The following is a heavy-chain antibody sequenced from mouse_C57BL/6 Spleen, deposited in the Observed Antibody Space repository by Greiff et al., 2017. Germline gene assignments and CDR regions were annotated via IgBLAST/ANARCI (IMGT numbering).Heavy chain of an antibody. CDR2: INPSTGGT. D-gene: IGHD1-1*01. V-gene: IGHV1-42*01. CDR1: GYSFTGYY. J-gene: IGHJ4*01. CDR3: ARGQFITTVVADYAMDY. Sequence: DVKLQESGPELVKPGASVKISCKASGYSFTGYYMNWVKQSPEKSLEWIGEINPSTGGTTYNQKFKAKATLTVDKSSSTAYMQLKSLTSEDSAVYYCARGQFITTVVADYAMDYWGQGTSVTVSS.